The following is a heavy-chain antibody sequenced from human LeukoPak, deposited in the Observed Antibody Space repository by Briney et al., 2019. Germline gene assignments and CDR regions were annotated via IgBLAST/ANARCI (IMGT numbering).Heavy chain of an antibody. J-gene: IGHJ6*02. V-gene: IGHV3-21*01. D-gene: IGHD3-22*01. Sequence: GGSLRLSCAASGFTFSSYSMNWVRQAPGKGLEWDSSISSSSSYIYYADSVKGRFTISRDNAKNSLYLQMNSLRAEDTAVYYCARDSDYYDSSGYYSLGYYYYGMDVWGQGTTVTVSS. CDR1: GFTFSSYS. CDR2: ISSSSSYI. CDR3: ARDSDYYDSSGYYSLGYYYYGMDV.